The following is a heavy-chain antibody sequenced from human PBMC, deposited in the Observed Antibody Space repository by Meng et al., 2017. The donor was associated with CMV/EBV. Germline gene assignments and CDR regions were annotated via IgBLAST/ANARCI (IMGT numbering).Heavy chain of an antibody. D-gene: IGHD2-2*02. CDR3: AREIVVVPAAIDNWFDP. CDR1: GGSISSYY. Sequence: HVQLKESGQGLVKPSETLSLTCTVSGGSISSYYWSWIRQPAGKGLEWIGRIYTSGSTNYNPSLKSRVTMSVDTSKNQFSLKLSSVTAADTAVYYCAREIVVVPAAIDNWFDPWGQGTLVTVSS. J-gene: IGHJ5*02. CDR2: IYTSGST. V-gene: IGHV4-4*07.